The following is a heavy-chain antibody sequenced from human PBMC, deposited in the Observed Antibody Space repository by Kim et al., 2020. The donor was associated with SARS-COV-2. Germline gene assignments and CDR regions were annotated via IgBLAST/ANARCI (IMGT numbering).Heavy chain of an antibody. CDR1: GGSISSYY. CDR2: IYYSGST. D-gene: IGHD5-18*01. CDR3: ARLRYSYGYPFDY. V-gene: IGHV4-59*01. Sequence: SETLSLTCTVSGGSISSYYWSWIRQPPGKGLEWIGYIYYSGSTNYNPSLKSRVTISVDTSKNQFSLKLSSVTAADTAVYYCARLRYSYGYPFDYWGQGTLVTVSS. J-gene: IGHJ4*02.